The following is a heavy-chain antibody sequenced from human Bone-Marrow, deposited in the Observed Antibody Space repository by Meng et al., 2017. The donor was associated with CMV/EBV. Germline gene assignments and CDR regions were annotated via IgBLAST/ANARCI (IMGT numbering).Heavy chain of an antibody. Sequence: ASVKVSCKASGGTFSSYAISWVRQAPGQGLEWMGGIIPIFGTANYAQKFQGRVTITTDESTSTAYMELSSLRSEDTAVYYCARGRVGATRRAFDIWGQGTMVTVSS. J-gene: IGHJ3*02. CDR2: IIPIFGTA. CDR1: GGTFSSYA. V-gene: IGHV1-69*05. D-gene: IGHD1-26*01. CDR3: ARGRVGATRRAFDI.